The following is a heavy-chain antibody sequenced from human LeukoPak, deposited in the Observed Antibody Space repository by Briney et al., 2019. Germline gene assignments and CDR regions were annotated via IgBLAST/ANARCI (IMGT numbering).Heavy chain of an antibody. CDR1: GYTFTSYA. J-gene: IGHJ5*02. CDR2: INAGNGNT. Sequence: GASVTVSCKASGYTFTSYAMHWVRQAPGQRLEWMGWINAGNGNTKYSQKFQGRVTITRDTSASTAYMELSSLRSEDTAVYYCASSSNYDFWSGSPTNWFDPWGQGTLVTVSS. V-gene: IGHV1-3*01. CDR3: ASSSNYDFWSGSPTNWFDP. D-gene: IGHD3-3*01.